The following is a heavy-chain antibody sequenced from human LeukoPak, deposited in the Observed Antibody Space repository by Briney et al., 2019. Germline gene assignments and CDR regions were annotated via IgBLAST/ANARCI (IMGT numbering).Heavy chain of an antibody. CDR2: IYTSGST. V-gene: IGHV4-4*07. CDR1: GGSISSYY. D-gene: IGHD3-22*01. Sequence: SETLSLTCTVSGGSISSYYWSWIRQPAGKGLEWIGRIYTSGSTNYNPSLKSRVTMSVDTSKNQFSLKLSSVTAADTAVYYCAREARWYYDSSGYYFDYWGQGTLVTVSS. J-gene: IGHJ4*02. CDR3: AREARWYYDSSGYYFDY.